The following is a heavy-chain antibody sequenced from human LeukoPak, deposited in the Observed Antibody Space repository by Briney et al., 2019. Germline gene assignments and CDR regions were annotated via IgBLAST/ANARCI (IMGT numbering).Heavy chain of an antibody. CDR2: IYHNGNT. CDR3: ARAGSWLGSSAFGI. J-gene: IGHJ3*02. D-gene: IGHD6-13*01. V-gene: IGHV4-38-2*02. CDR1: TYSISSGYY. Sequence: SETLSLTCTVSTYSISSGYYWGWIRQPPGKGLEWIGNIYHNGNTYYNPSLKSRVTISVDRSKNQFSLKLSSVTAADTAVYYCARAGSWLGSSAFGIWGQGTMVTVSS.